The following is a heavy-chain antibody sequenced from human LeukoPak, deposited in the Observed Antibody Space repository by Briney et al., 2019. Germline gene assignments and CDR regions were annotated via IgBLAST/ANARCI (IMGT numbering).Heavy chain of an antibody. CDR1: GFMFSSYW. Sequence: GGSLRLSCEGSGFMFSSYWMSWVRQAPGKGLEWVANIKQDGSEKYYVDSVKGRFTISRDNAKNSLYLQMNSLRAEDTAMYYCARDSAGNDYWGQGTLITVSS. J-gene: IGHJ4*02. V-gene: IGHV3-7*01. CDR2: IKQDGSEK. D-gene: IGHD6-13*01. CDR3: ARDSAGNDY.